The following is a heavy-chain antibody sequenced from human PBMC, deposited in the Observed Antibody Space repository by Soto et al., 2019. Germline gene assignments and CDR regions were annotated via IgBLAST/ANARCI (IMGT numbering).Heavy chain of an antibody. Sequence: QVQLQQWGAGLLKPSETLSLTCAVYGGSFSGYYWSWIRQPPGKGLEWIGEINHSGSTNYNPSLKSRVTLSVDTYKNQFSLKLGSVTAADTAVYYCARLPRYFDYWGQGTLVTVSS. CDR3: ARLPRYFDY. J-gene: IGHJ4*02. CDR1: GGSFSGYY. CDR2: INHSGST. V-gene: IGHV4-34*01.